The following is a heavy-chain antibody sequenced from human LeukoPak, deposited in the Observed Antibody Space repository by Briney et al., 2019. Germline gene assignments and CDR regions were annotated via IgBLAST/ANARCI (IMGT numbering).Heavy chain of an antibody. CDR3: ARDPLDIVVVVAATPGWFDP. J-gene: IGHJ5*02. D-gene: IGHD2-15*01. V-gene: IGHV4-4*07. CDR2: IYTSGST. CDR1: GASISSYY. Sequence: KPSETLSLTCTVSGASISSYYWSWIRQPAGKGLEWIGRIYTSGSTNYNPSLKSRVTMSVDTSKNQFSLKLSSVTAADTAVYYCARDPLDIVVVVAATPGWFDPWGQGTLVTVSS.